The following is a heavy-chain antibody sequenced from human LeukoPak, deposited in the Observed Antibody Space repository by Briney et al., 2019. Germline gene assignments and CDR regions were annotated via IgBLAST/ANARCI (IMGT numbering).Heavy chain of an antibody. D-gene: IGHD5-18*01. CDR1: GYTFTGYY. CDR3: ARPDTVLYNWFNP. CDR2: INPNSGGT. Sequence: GASVKVSCKASGYTFTGYYMHWVRKDPPQGLEWMGRINPNSGGTNYAQKFQGRVTMTRDTAISTAYMELSRLRSDDTAAYDCARPDTVLYNWFNPWGQGTLGTVSS. J-gene: IGHJ5*02. V-gene: IGHV1-2*06.